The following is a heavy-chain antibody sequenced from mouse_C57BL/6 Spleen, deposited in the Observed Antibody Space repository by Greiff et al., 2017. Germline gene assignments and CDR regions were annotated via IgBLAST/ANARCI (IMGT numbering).Heavy chain of an antibody. V-gene: IGHV1-59*01. CDR2: IDPSDSYT. D-gene: IGHD1-1*01. Sequence: QVQLQQPGSELVRPGTSVKLSCKASGYTFTSYWMHWVKQRPGQGLEWIGVIDPSDSYTNYNQKFKGKATLTVDTSSSTAYMQLSSLTSEDSAVYYCARGGLLGYFDVWGTGTTVTVSS. J-gene: IGHJ1*03. CDR3: ARGGLLGYFDV. CDR1: GYTFTSYW.